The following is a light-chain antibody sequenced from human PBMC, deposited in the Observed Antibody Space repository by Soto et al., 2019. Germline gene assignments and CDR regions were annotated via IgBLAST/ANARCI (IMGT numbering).Light chain of an antibody. J-gene: IGKJ2*03. V-gene: IGKV1-5*01. CDR2: DAS. CDR3: QQCYSYYS. Sequence: DIQMTQSPSTLSASVGDRVTITCRASQNIGTSLAWHQQKPGKAPTFLIYDASTLESGVPSRFSGSGSGTEFSLTISSLQPDDFGTYYCQQCYSYYSFGQGTKVEIK. CDR1: QNIGTS.